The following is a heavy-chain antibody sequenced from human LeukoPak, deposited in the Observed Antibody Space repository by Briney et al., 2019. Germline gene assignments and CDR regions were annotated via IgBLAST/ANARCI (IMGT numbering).Heavy chain of an antibody. Sequence: GGSLRLSCAASGFSFSSYNMNWVRQTPGKGLEWVSSITSSSTYTFYADSVKGRFTISRDNARNSLYLQMNSLRAEDTAVYYCARGGYSYGDWGQGTLVTFSS. V-gene: IGHV3-21*01. D-gene: IGHD5-18*01. CDR1: GFSFSSYN. CDR3: ARGGYSYGD. J-gene: IGHJ4*02. CDR2: ITSSSTYT.